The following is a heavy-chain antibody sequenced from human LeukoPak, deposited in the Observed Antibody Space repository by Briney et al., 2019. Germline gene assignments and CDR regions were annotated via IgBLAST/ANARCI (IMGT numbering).Heavy chain of an antibody. J-gene: IGHJ4*02. CDR2: IYYSGST. CDR1: GSSISSGDYY. CDR3: ARLVNRYFSSWIGYFDY. Sequence: SQTLSLTCTVSGSSISSGDYYWSWIRQHPGKGLEWIGYIYYSGSTYYNPSLKSRVTISVDTSKNQFSLKLNSMTAADTAVYYCARLVNRYFSSWIGYFDYWGQGTLVTVSS. D-gene: IGHD6-13*01. V-gene: IGHV4-31*03.